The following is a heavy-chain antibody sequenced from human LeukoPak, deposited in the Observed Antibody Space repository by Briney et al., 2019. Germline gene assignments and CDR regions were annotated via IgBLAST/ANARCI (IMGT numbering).Heavy chain of an antibody. J-gene: IGHJ4*02. V-gene: IGHV1-2*06. CDR1: GYTFTGYY. CDR3: ARVFVGGSSFGESIDY. CDR2: INPNSGGT. Sequence: ASVKVSCKASGYTFTGYYMHWVRQAPGQGLDWMGRINPNSGGTNYAQKFQGRVTMTRDTSISTAYMELSRLRSDDTAVYYCARVFVGGSSFGESIDYWGQGTLVTVSS. D-gene: IGHD3-10*01.